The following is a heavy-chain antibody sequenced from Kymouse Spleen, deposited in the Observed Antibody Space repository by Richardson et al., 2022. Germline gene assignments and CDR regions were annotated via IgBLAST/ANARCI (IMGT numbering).Heavy chain of an antibody. CDR1: GGSISSSSYY. J-gene: IGHJ6*02. V-gene: IGHV4-39*01. CDR2: IYYSGST. CDR3: ARQRGYSGYAYGMDV. D-gene: IGHD5-12*01. Sequence: QLQLQESGPGLVKPSETLSLTCTVSGGSISSSSYYWGWIRQPPGKGLEWIGSIYYSGSTYYNPSLKSRVTISVDTSKNQFSLKLSSVTAADTAVYYCARQRGYSGYAYGMDVWGQGTTVTVSS.